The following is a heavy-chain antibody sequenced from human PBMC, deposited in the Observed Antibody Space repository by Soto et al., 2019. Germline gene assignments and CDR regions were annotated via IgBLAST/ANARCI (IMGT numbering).Heavy chain of an antibody. CDR3: AQDSLGDYVLDWYFDL. Sequence: QVQLVDSGGGVVQPGRSLRLSCAASGFIFRTYGIHWVRQAPGKGLEWVALISYDGSNKYYADSVKGRFTISRDNSKNTLYLQMNSLRAEDTAVYYCAQDSLGDYVLDWYFDLWGRGTLVTVCS. CDR1: GFIFRTYG. V-gene: IGHV3-30*18. D-gene: IGHD4-17*01. CDR2: ISYDGSNK. J-gene: IGHJ2*01.